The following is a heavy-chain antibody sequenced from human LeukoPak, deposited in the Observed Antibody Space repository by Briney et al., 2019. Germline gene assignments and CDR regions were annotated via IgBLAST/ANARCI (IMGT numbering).Heavy chain of an antibody. CDR1: GGSISSHY. CDR2: IYYSGST. D-gene: IGHD2-21*02. CDR3: ARGAYCGGDCYSSFGYYYMDV. J-gene: IGHJ6*03. V-gene: IGHV4-59*11. Sequence: SETLSLTCTVSGGSISSHYWSWIRQPPGKGLEWIGYIYYSGSTNYSPSLKSRVTISVDTSKNQFSLKLSSVTAADTAVYYCARGAYCGGDCYSSFGYYYMDVWGKGTTVTVSS.